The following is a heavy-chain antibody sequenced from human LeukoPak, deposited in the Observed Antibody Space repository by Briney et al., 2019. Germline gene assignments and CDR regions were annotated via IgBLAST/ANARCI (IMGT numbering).Heavy chain of an antibody. CDR1: GGSISSYY. J-gene: IGHJ4*02. V-gene: IGHV4-59*01. Sequence: SETLSLTCAVSGGSISSYYWSWIRQPPGKGLEWIGYIYYSGSTNYKPSLKSRAAISVDTSKNQFSLKLSSVTAADTAVYYCARGGGSSGSSRIKPLDYWGQGTLVTVSS. D-gene: IGHD6-6*01. CDR3: ARGGGSSGSSRIKPLDY. CDR2: IYYSGST.